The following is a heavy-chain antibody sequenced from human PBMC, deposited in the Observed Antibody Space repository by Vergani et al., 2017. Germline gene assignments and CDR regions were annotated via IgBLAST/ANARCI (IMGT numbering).Heavy chain of an antibody. V-gene: IGHV5-51*01. CDR3: TRHXPCGDGACLHFDH. CDR2: INPIDSKI. CDR1: ESSLISNE. Sequence: EVMLVQSGAEVKKPGEPLKISCKYSESSLISNEIAWVRQMSGKGLQWMGNINPIDSKIAYSPSFQGQAIMSLDKSITTAYLQWRSLKASDTAIYYCTRHXPCGDGACLHFDHWGQGAQVTVSS. J-gene: IGHJ4*02. D-gene: IGHD2-21*01.